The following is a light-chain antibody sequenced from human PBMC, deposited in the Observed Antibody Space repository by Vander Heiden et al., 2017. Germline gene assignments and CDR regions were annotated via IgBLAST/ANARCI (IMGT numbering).Light chain of an antibody. Sequence: DIVLAQSPDSLTLSLGERATINCKSSQSVLDRANNRNYLAWYQQKPGQPPKLLIYWASTRESGVPDRFSGSGSGTDFTLTSSSLQAEDVALYYCQQDFSTLTFGGGTKVQIK. CDR3: QQDFSTLT. CDR2: WAS. J-gene: IGKJ4*01. V-gene: IGKV4-1*01. CDR1: QSVLDRANNRNY.